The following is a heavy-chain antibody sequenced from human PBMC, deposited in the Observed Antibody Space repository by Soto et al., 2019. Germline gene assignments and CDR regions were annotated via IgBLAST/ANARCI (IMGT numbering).Heavy chain of an antibody. J-gene: IGHJ5*02. Sequence: QVQLVESGGGVVKPGGSLRLSCAASGFTFSDYYMSWIRQAPGKGLEWVSYISTSSSYTNYADSVKGRFTISRDNAKNSLYLQMNSLRAEDTAVYYCARDRIAASVGWFAPWGEGILVTVSS. V-gene: IGHV3-11*05. D-gene: IGHD6-13*01. CDR3: ARDRIAASVGWFAP. CDR2: ISTSSSYT. CDR1: GFTFSDYY.